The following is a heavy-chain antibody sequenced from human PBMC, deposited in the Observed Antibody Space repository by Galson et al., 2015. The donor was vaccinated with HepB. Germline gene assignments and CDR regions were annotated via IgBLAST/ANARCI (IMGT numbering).Heavy chain of an antibody. CDR3: VKGQWYDYLDY. D-gene: IGHD6-19*01. CDR2: ISTNGGST. CDR1: GFTFSSYG. Sequence: SLRLSCAASGFTFSSYGMHWVRQAPGKGLEYISTISTNGGSTYYIDSVKGRFTISRDNSKNTLYLQMNSLRVDDTAVYYCVKGQWYDYLDYWGQGTLVTVSS. J-gene: IGHJ4*02. V-gene: IGHV3-64D*06.